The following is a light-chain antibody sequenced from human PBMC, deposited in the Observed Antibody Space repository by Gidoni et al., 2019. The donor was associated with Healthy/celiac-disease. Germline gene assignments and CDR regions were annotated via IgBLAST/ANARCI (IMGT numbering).Light chain of an antibody. CDR3: QQSYSTPYR. CDR2: AAS. J-gene: IGKJ2*03. V-gene: IGKV1-39*01. Sequence: DIQMTQSPSSLSASVGDRVTITCRASQSISSYLNWYQQKPGKAPKLLIYAASSLQSGVPSRFSGSGSGKDFTLTISSLQPEDFATYYCQQSYSTPYRFGQGTKLEIK. CDR1: QSISSY.